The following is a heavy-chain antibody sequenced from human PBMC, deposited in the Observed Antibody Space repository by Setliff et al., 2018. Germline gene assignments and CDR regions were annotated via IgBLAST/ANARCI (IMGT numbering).Heavy chain of an antibody. Sequence: PSETLSLTCTVSGGSITSGSFYWSWIRQPAGKKLEWIGRIHASGSPDYNPSFKSRVTISRGTFTNQFSLKLGSVTAADTAVYYCARERYFDWFFEDWGHGTLVTVSS. D-gene: IGHD3-9*01. V-gene: IGHV4-61*02. J-gene: IGHJ4*01. CDR1: GGSITSGSFY. CDR3: ARERYFDWFFED. CDR2: IHASGSP.